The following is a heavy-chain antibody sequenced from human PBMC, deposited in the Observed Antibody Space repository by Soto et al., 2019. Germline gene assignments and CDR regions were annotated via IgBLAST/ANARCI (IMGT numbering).Heavy chain of an antibody. Sequence: QVQLQQSGPGLVKPSQTLSLTCTVSGGSINTGGYYWSWIRQHPGKGLEWIGYIYFSGNTYYNPSLKSRVTISVDKSKSQFSLKLSAVTAADPAVYYCARDHGNAFDIWGQGTMVTVSS. CDR3: ARDHGNAFDI. CDR2: IYFSGNT. V-gene: IGHV4-31*03. J-gene: IGHJ3*02. CDR1: GGSINTGGYY.